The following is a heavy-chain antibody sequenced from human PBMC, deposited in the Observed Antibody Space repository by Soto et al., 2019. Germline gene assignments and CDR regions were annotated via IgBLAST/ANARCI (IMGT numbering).Heavy chain of an antibody. CDR1: GYSFTSYW. D-gene: IGHD6-13*01. Sequence: EVQLVQSGAEVKEPGESLKISCKGSGYSFTSYWIGRVRQMPGKGLEWMGIIYPGDSDTRYSPSFQGQVTISADKSISTAYLQWSSLKASDTAMYYCARTSAAGKYYYGMDVWGQGTTVTVSS. CDR3: ARTSAAGKYYYGMDV. V-gene: IGHV5-51*01. J-gene: IGHJ6*02. CDR2: IYPGDSDT.